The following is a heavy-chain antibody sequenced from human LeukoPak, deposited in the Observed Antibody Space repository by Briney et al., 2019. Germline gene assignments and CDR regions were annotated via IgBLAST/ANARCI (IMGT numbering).Heavy chain of an antibody. J-gene: IGHJ4*02. CDR2: ISAYNGNT. Sequence: GASVKVSCKASGYTFTSYGISWVRQAPGQGLEWMGWISAYNGNTNYAQKLQGRVTMTTDTSTSTAYMELRSLRSDDTAVYYCARDDPGGSGSYRRFDYWGQGTLVTVSS. V-gene: IGHV1-18*01. D-gene: IGHD1-26*01. CDR1: GYTFTSYG. CDR3: ARDDPGGSGSYRRFDY.